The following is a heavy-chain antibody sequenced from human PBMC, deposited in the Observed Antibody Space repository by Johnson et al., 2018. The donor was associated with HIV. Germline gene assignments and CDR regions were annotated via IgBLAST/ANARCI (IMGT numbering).Heavy chain of an antibody. CDR3: ARGGLEYSSALGLGYAFYV. V-gene: IGHV3-30*14. Sequence: QLVESGGGVVQPGRSLRLSCAASGFTFSNFAMHWVRQAPGKGLEWVTFTSFDESNKYYADSVKGRFTISRDNSKNTLYLQMNGLRAEETGVYYCARGGLEYSSALGLGYAFYVWGQGTVVTVSS. CDR1: GFTFSNFA. D-gene: IGHD6-25*01. CDR2: TSFDESNK. J-gene: IGHJ3*01.